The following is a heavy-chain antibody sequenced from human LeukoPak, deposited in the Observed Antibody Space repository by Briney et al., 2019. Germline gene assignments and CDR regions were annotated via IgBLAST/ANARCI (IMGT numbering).Heavy chain of an antibody. CDR1: GYTFTGYY. D-gene: IGHD3-22*01. CDR3: ASGPDSRGYYADYYFDY. Sequence: ASVKVSCKASGYTFTGYYMHWVRQAPGQGLEWMGWINPNSGGTKYAQKFQGRVTMTRDTSISTAYMELSRLRSDDTAVYYYASGPDSRGYYADYYFDYWGQGTLVTVSS. J-gene: IGHJ4*02. CDR2: INPNSGGT. V-gene: IGHV1-2*02.